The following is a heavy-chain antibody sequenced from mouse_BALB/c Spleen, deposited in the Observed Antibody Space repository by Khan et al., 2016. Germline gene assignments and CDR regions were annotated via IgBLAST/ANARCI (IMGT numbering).Heavy chain of an antibody. Sequence: QIQLVQSGPELKKPGETVKISCKATGYTFTNYGMNWVKQAPGKGLKWMGWINTYTGEPTYADDFKGRFAFSLETSASTAYLQINNFKNEDTATYFCASIYAGYYVGLYDAMDYWGQGTSVTVSS. CDR3: ASIYAGYYVGLYDAMDY. CDR1: GYTFTNYG. CDR2: INTYTGEP. J-gene: IGHJ4*01. V-gene: IGHV9-3-1*01. D-gene: IGHD2-3*01.